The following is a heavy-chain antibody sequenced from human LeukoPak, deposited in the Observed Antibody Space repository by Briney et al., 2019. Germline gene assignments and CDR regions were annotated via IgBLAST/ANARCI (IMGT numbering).Heavy chain of an antibody. CDR2: INPSGGST. CDR3: ARDASLYSNYGWFDP. V-gene: IGHV1-46*01. Sequence: GASVKVSCKASGYTFTSYYIHWVRQAPGQGLEWMGIINPSGGSTSYAQKFQGRVTMTRDTSMSTVYMGLSSLRSEDTAVYYCARDASLYSNYGWFDPWGQGTLVTVSS. D-gene: IGHD4-11*01. CDR1: GYTFTSYY. J-gene: IGHJ5*02.